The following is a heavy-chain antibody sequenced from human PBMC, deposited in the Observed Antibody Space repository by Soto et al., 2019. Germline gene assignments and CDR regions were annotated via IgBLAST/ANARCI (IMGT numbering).Heavy chain of an antibody. CDR3: ARDGGRNSGGIDY. Sequence: QVQLVQSGAEVKKPGSSVKVSCKASVGTFSSYSINWVRQAPGQGLEWMGEIIPIFGTANYAQKFQGRVTITADESTSTAYMELSSLRSEDTAVYYCARDGGRNSGGIDYCGQGTLVTVSS. D-gene: IGHD1-26*01. CDR1: VGTFSSYS. V-gene: IGHV1-69*01. CDR2: IIPIFGTA. J-gene: IGHJ4*02.